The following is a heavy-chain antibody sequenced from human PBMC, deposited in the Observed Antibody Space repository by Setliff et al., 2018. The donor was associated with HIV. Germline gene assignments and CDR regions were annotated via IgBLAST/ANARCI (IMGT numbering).Heavy chain of an antibody. CDR1: GYSFTSYW. D-gene: IGHD3-22*01. CDR3: ARPRVADYFDSTGYYLPYAFDI. CDR2: IYPGDSDT. V-gene: IGHV5-51*01. J-gene: IGHJ3*02. Sequence: PGESLKISCQGSGYSFTSYWIGWVRQMPGKGLEWMGIIYPGDSDTRYSPSFQGQVTISADKSLSTAYLQWTSLKASDTATFYCARPRVADYFDSTGYYLPYAFDIW.